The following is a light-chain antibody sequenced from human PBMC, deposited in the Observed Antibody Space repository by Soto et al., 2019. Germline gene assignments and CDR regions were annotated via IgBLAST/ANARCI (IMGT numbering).Light chain of an antibody. J-gene: IGLJ2*01. CDR2: EVN. V-gene: IGLV2-8*01. CDR3: SSYADSNIVV. CDR1: SSDVGGYNY. Sequence: QSALTQPPSASGSPGQSVTISCTGTSSDVGGYNYVSWYQQHPGKAPKLMIYEVNKRPSGVPDRFSGSKSGKTASLTVSGLQAEDEADYYCSSYADSNIVVFGGGTKLTVL.